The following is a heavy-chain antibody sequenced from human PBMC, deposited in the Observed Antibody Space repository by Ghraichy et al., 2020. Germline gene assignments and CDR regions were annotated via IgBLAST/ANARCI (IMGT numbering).Heavy chain of an antibody. CDR3: ATAEPVDFWSGYLPTYFDS. J-gene: IGHJ4*02. Sequence: GGSLRLSCAASGFTFSSYAMSWVRQAPGKGLEWVSAISGSGGSTYYADSVKGRFTISRDNSKNTLYLQMNSLRAEDTAVYYCATAEPVDFWSGYLPTYFDSWGQGTLVTVSS. CDR2: ISGSGGST. D-gene: IGHD3-3*01. V-gene: IGHV3-23*01. CDR1: GFTFSSYA.